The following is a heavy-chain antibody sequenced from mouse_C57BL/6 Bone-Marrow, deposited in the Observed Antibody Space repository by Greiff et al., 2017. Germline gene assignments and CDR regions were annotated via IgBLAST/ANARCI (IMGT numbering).Heavy chain of an antibody. J-gene: IGHJ1*03. D-gene: IGHD1-1*01. CDR1: GFSLTSYA. V-gene: IGHV2-9-1*01. Sequence: VKLVESGPGLVAPSQSLSITCTVSGFSLTSYAISWVRQPPGKGLEWLGVIWTGGGTNYNSALKSRLSISKDNSKSQVFLKMNSLQTDDTARYYCARNVGYYGSSSPRYFDVWGTGTTVTVSS. CDR2: IWTGGGT. CDR3: ARNVGYYGSSSPRYFDV.